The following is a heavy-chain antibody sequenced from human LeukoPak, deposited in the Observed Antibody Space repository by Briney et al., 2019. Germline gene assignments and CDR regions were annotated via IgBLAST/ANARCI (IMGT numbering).Heavy chain of an antibody. CDR3: ARARDYGSGSYYNRYYYYYYMDV. Sequence: SETLSLTCAVYGGSFSGYYWSWIRQPPGKGLEWMGEINHSGSNNYNPSLKSRVTISVDTSKNQFSLKLSSVTAADTAVYYCARARDYGSGSYYNRYYYYYYMDVWGKGTTVTISS. CDR2: INHSGSN. J-gene: IGHJ6*03. CDR1: GGSFSGYY. V-gene: IGHV4-34*01. D-gene: IGHD3-10*01.